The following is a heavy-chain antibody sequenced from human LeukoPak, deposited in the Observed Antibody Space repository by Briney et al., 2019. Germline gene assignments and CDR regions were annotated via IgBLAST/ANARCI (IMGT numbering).Heavy chain of an antibody. D-gene: IGHD1-26*01. CDR1: GLTFSSYS. CDR2: ISSSSSYI. V-gene: IGHV3-21*01. J-gene: IGHJ4*02. Sequence: GGSLRLSCAASGLTFSSYSMNWVRQAPGKGLEWVSSISSSSSYIYYPDSVKGRFTISRDNAKNSLYLQMISLRAEDTAVYYCARDYRRYFDYWGQGTLVTVSS. CDR3: ARDYRRYFDY.